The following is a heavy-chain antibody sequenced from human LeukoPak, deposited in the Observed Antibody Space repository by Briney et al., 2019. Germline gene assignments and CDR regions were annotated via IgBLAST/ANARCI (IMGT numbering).Heavy chain of an antibody. V-gene: IGHV3-48*03. J-gene: IGHJ5*01. CDR3: ARGYYYGSGTLGPFDS. CDR1: GFSFSSYE. CDR2: ISSSGSTI. Sequence: PGGSLRLSCAASGFSFSSYEMNWVRQAPGKGLEWVSYISSSGSTIYNAGSVKGRFTISRDNAKNSLYLQMNSLRAEDTAVYYCARGYYYGSGTLGPFDSWGQGTLVTVSS. D-gene: IGHD3-10*01.